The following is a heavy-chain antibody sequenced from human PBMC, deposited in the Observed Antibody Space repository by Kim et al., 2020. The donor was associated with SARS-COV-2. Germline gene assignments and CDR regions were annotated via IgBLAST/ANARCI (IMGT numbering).Heavy chain of an antibody. CDR3: AKFGGTVATHCDN. D-gene: IGHD3-16*01. Sequence: GGSLRLSCAASGFTFSNYAMGWVRQAPGKGLDWVSGISVGGNSKNYADSVRARFTISRDNSKSMLYLQMTSLRADDTAMYYCAKFGGTVATHCDNWGQG. CDR1: GFTFSNYA. V-gene: IGHV3-23*01. CDR2: ISVGGNSK. J-gene: IGHJ4*02.